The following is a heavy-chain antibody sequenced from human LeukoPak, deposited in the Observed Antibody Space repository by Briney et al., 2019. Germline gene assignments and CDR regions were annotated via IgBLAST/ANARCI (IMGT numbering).Heavy chain of an antibody. CDR1: GFTFSSYS. Sequence: GGSLRLSCAASGFTFSSYSMNWVRQAPGKGPEWVSSISSSSSYIYYADSVKGRFTISRDNAKNSLYLQMNSLRAEDTAVYYCARASRAAAAPFDYWGQGTLVTVSS. V-gene: IGHV3-21*01. D-gene: IGHD6-13*01. CDR3: ARASRAAAAPFDY. CDR2: ISSSSSYI. J-gene: IGHJ4*02.